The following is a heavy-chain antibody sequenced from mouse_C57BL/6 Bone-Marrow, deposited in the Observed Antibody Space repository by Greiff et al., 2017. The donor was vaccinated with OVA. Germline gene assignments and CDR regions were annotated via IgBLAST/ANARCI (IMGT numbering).Heavy chain of an antibody. CDR1: GFTFSDYY. Sequence: EVMLVESEGGLVQPGSSMKLSCTASGFTFSDYYMAWVRQVPEKGLEWVANINYDGSSTYYLDSLKSRFIISRDNAKNILYLQMSSLKSEDTATYYCARDEDGSSPWFAYWGQGTLVTVSA. D-gene: IGHD1-1*01. V-gene: IGHV5-16*01. CDR2: INYDGSST. CDR3: ARDEDGSSPWFAY. J-gene: IGHJ3*01.